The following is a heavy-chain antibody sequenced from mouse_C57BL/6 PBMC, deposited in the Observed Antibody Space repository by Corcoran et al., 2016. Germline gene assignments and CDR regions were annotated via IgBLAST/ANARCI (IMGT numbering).Heavy chain of an antibody. CDR1: GYTFTSYG. Sequence: QVQLQQSGAELARPGASVKLSCKASGYTFTSYGISWVKQRTGQGLEWIGEIYPRSGNTYYNEKFKGKATLTADKSSSTAYMELRSLTSEDSAVYFCARGDTTASLAYWGQGTLVTVSA. CDR3: ARGDTTASLAY. V-gene: IGHV1-81*01. D-gene: IGHD1-2*01. CDR2: IYPRSGNT. J-gene: IGHJ3*01.